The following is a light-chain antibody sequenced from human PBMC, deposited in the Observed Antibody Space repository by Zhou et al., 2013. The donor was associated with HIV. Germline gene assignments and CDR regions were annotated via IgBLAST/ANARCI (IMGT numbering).Light chain of an antibody. Sequence: DIVMTQSPLSLSVTPGEPASISCRSSQGLLHTNGNNYLDWYLQKPGQSPQLLIYLGSNRASGVPDRFSGSGSGTDFTLKISRVEAEDVGVYYCMQALQTPLTFGGGTKVEIK. J-gene: IGKJ4*01. CDR1: QGLLHTNGNNY. CDR3: MQALQTPLT. V-gene: IGKV2-28*01. CDR2: LGS.